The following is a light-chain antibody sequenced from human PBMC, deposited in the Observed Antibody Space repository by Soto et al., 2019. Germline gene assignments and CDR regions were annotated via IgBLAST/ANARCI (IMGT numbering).Light chain of an antibody. Sequence: IQLTQSPSTLSASVGDRVTITCRASQSVQTWLAWFQQKPGKAPKLLIYAASSLQSGVPSRFSGSGSGTEFTLTISGLQPEDFAVYYCHQYSSSPRTFGQGTKVDIK. V-gene: IGKV1-5*01. CDR3: HQYSSSPRT. CDR1: QSVQTW. J-gene: IGKJ1*01. CDR2: AAS.